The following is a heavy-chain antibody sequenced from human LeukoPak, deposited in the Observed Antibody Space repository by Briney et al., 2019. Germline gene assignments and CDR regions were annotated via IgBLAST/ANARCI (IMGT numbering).Heavy chain of an antibody. D-gene: IGHD6-6*01. CDR3: AKIEQVAVRGTNDY. Sequence: GGSLRLSCAASGFTFSSYAMNWVRQAPGKGLEWVSAIRGSGDRTYNADSVKGRFTISRDNSKNMLYLQMNSLRAEDTAVYYCAKIEQVAVRGTNDYWGQGTLVTVSS. J-gene: IGHJ4*02. CDR1: GFTFSSYA. V-gene: IGHV3-23*01. CDR2: IRGSGDRT.